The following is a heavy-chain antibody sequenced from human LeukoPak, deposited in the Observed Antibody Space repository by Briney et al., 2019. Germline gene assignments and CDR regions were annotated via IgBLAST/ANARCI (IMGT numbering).Heavy chain of an antibody. CDR2: IFYSGST. J-gene: IGHJ6*03. CDR3: ARLNYSYYYLGV. CDR1: GDSINNGENY. V-gene: IGHV4-31*11. Sequence: SETLSLTCVVSGDSINNGENYWSWIRQHPDKGLEWIAYIFYSGSTYYNPSLKSRVTISVDTSKSHFSLKLNSVTAADTAVYYCARLNYSYYYLGVWGKGTTVTVSS.